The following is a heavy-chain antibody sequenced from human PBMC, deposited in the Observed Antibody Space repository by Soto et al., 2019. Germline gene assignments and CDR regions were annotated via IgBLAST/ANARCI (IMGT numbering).Heavy chain of an antibody. D-gene: IGHD3-9*01. CDR2: IYYSGST. V-gene: IGHV4-59*01. J-gene: IGHJ4*02. CDR1: DGSISSEY. CDR3: AGGSSPNYLRYFDWSPLDY. Sequence: PSETPALTCTVSDGSISSEYWSWIRQPPGKGLEWIGYIYYSGSTNYNPSLKSRVTISVDTSKNQFSLKLSSVTAADTAVYYCAGGSSPNYLRYFDWSPLDYWGQGTLVTVSS.